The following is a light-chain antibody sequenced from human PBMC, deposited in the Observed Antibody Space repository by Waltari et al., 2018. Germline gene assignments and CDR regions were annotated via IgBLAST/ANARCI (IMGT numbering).Light chain of an antibody. Sequence: NNIESKSVHWYRQRPGQAPVVVISYDNDRAAGIPERFSGSNSGNTATLTISRVEAGDEADYYCQVWDANTDPGVFGTGTEVTVL. CDR3: QVWDANTDPGV. J-gene: IGLJ1*01. CDR1: NIESKS. CDR2: YDN. V-gene: IGLV3-21*01.